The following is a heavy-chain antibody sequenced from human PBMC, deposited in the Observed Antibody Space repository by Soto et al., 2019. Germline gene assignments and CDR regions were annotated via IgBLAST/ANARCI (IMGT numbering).Heavy chain of an antibody. J-gene: IGHJ4*02. V-gene: IGHV4-34*01. D-gene: IGHD5-12*01. CDR2: INQSGNT. Sequence: QVQLQQRGAGLLKPSDTLSLTCAVSTGPFSAYYWSWIRQSPGKGLEWIGDINQSGNTNYNPSLKSRGTISVDTPNNQFSLKLISVTAAYTAVYYCVRVFGPIQRGYSGYGLWGQGTPVTVSA. CDR1: TGPFSAYY. CDR3: VRVFGPIQRGYSGYGL.